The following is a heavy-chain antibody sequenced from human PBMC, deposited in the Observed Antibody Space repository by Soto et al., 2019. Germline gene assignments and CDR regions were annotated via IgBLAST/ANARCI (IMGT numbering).Heavy chain of an antibody. D-gene: IGHD3-9*01. Sequence: SETLSLTCAVYGGSFSGYYWSWIRQPPGKGLEWIGEINHSGSTNYNPSLKSRVTISVDTSKNQFSLKLSSVTAADTAVYYCATAGIDYDILTGYCLGGYYFDYWGQGTLVTVSS. J-gene: IGHJ4*02. CDR3: ATAGIDYDILTGYCLGGYYFDY. CDR1: GGSFSGYY. CDR2: INHSGST. V-gene: IGHV4-34*01.